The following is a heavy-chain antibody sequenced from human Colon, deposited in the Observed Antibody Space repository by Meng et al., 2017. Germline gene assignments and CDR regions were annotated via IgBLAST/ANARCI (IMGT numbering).Heavy chain of an antibody. CDR2: ISGRGDYT. CDR1: GFTFSDFY. CDR3: ARDHSTGTTAYHY. D-gene: IGHD1/OR15-1a*01. Sequence: QVMLVDSGGRVDEPGGSLRLSCAASGFTFSDFYMGWIRQAPGKGLEWISDISGRGDYTRYVNSLKGRFTISRDNTKNSLFLQMDSLTPEDTAVYYCARDHSTGTTAYHYWGHGTLVTVSS. V-gene: IGHV3-11*05. J-gene: IGHJ4*01.